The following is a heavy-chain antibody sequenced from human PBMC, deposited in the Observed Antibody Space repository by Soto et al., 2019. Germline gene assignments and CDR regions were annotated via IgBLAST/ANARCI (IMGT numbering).Heavy chain of an antibody. CDR3: ATDPAGSY. Sequence: GGSLRLSCAAYGFTFSSYSMNWVRQAPGKGLEWVSSISSSSSYIYYADSVTGRFTISRDNAKNSLYLQMNSLRAEDTAVYYCATDPAGSYWGQGTLVTVSS. CDR2: ISSSSSYI. V-gene: IGHV3-21*01. D-gene: IGHD6-13*01. CDR1: GFTFSSYS. J-gene: IGHJ4*02.